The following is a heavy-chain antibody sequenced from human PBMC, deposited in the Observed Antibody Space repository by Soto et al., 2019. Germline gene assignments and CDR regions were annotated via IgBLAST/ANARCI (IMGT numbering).Heavy chain of an antibody. CDR1: GHTFTSSG. CDR2: ISAHTGSS. Sequence: QVQLVQSGAEVKKPGASVKVSCKASGHTFTSSGMSWVRQAPGQGLEWMGWISAHTGSSEYAQRFQGRGTMTTDRSTSTAYMELRSLRSDDTAVYYCARAFFYQGSDSRGYSFDAFDFWGPGTLVTVSS. D-gene: IGHD3-22*01. V-gene: IGHV1-18*01. J-gene: IGHJ3*01. CDR3: ARAFFYQGSDSRGYSFDAFDF.